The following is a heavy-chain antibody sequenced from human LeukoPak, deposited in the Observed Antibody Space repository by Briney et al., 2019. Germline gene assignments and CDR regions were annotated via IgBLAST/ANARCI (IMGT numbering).Heavy chain of an antibody. V-gene: IGHV4-34*01. Sequence: SETLSLTCEVYGESLSGYYWSWIRQSPGKGLEWIGETTRSGAIVYNPSLKSRSTISVEMSKNQVSLNLSSVTAADTAVYYCARGHTWLGLVLRVAFDLWGQGTMVTVSS. CDR3: ARGHTWLGLVLRVAFDL. CDR1: GESLSGYY. D-gene: IGHD2/OR15-2a*01. CDR2: TTRSGAI. J-gene: IGHJ3*01.